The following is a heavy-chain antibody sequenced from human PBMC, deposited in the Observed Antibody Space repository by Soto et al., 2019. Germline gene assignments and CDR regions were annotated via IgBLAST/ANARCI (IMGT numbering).Heavy chain of an antibody. CDR1: GGSFSGYY. CDR2: INHSGST. CDR3: ARVKSIAMSYGSGSYYTSSYYYYGMDV. J-gene: IGHJ6*02. D-gene: IGHD3-10*01. V-gene: IGHV4-34*01. Sequence: SETLSLTCAVYGGSFSGYYWSWIRQPPGKGLEWIGEINHSGSTNYSPSLKSRVTISVDTSKNQFSLKLSSVTAADTAVYYCARVKSIAMSYGSGSYYTSSYYYYGMDVWGQGTTVTVSS.